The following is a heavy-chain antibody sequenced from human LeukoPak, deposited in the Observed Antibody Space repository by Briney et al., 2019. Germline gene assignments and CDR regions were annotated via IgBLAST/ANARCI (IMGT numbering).Heavy chain of an antibody. CDR1: GFTFDDYA. Sequence: PGGSLRLSCAASGFTFDDYAMHWVRQAPGKGLEWVSGISWNSGSIGYADSVKGRFTISRDNAKNSLYLQMNSLRAGDTALYYCAKDKRGVVVAEGFDYWGQGTLVTVSS. D-gene: IGHD2-15*01. V-gene: IGHV3-9*01. CDR3: AKDKRGVVVAEGFDY. J-gene: IGHJ4*02. CDR2: ISWNSGSI.